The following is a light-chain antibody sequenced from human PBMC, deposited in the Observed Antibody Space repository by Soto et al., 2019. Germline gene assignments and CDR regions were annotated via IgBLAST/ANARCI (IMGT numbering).Light chain of an antibody. Sequence: QSALTQPASVSGSPGQSITISCTGTSSDVGGYNYVSWYQQHPGKAPKLMIYDVSNRPSGVSNRFSGSKSGNTASLTISGLQAEDEADYYCSSYTSRTTLVFGTGTTVTVL. CDR1: SSDVGGYNY. J-gene: IGLJ1*01. CDR2: DVS. V-gene: IGLV2-14*01. CDR3: SSYTSRTTLV.